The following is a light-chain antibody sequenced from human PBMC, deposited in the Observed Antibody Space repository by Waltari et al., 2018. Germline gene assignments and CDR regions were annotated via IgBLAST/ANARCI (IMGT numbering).Light chain of an antibody. CDR3: SSYTSSSTTV. CDR1: SSDVGGYNY. J-gene: IGLJ2*01. Sequence: QSALTQPASVSGSPGQSITISCTGTSSDVGGYNYVSWYQQHPGKAPKLMIYDVSNRPSGVSNRCSGSKSGNTASLTSSGLQAEDEADYYCSSYTSSSTTVFGGGTKLTVL. CDR2: DVS. V-gene: IGLV2-14*03.